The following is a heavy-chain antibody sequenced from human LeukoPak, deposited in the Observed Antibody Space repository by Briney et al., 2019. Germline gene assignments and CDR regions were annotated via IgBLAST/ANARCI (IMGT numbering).Heavy chain of an antibody. CDR3: ARDYDFWNSLGYYMDV. V-gene: IGHV1-18*01. J-gene: IGHJ6*03. CDR1: GYTFTSYG. Sequence: ASVKVSCKASGYTFTSYGISWVRQAPGQGLEWMGWISAYNGNTNYAQKLQGRVTMTTDTSTSTAYMELRSLRSDDTAVYYCARDYDFWNSLGYYMDVWGKGTTVTVSS. CDR2: ISAYNGNT. D-gene: IGHD3-3*01.